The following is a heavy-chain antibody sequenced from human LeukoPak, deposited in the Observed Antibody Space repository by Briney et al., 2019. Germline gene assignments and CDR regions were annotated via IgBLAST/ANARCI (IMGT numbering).Heavy chain of an antibody. J-gene: IGHJ4*02. Sequence: SVKVSCKASGFTFTSSAVQWVRQARGQRLEWIGWIVVGSGNTNYAQKFQERVTITRDMSTSTAYMELSSLRSEDTAVYYCAARSSYSSGWNFDYWGQGTPVTVSS. CDR1: GFTFTSSA. D-gene: IGHD6-19*01. CDR3: AARSSYSSGWNFDY. V-gene: IGHV1-58*01. CDR2: IVVGSGNT.